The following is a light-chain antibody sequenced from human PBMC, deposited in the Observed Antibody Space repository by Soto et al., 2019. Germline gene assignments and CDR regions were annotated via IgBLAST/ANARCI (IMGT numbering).Light chain of an antibody. V-gene: IGKV3-11*01. CDR2: DAS. CDR1: QSVSSN. J-gene: IGKJ5*01. CDR3: QQRSIWPLT. Sequence: TQSPSTLSASVGDRVTITCRASQSVSSNLAWYQQKPGQAPRLLIYDASNRATGIPARFSGSGSGTDFTLTISSLEAEDFAVYYCQQRSIWPLTFGQGTRLEI.